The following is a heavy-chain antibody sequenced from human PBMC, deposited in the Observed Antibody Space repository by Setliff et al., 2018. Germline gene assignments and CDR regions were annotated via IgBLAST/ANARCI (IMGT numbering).Heavy chain of an antibody. CDR3: ARVFGDTDVPDI. D-gene: IGHD2-21*02. Sequence: SETLSLTCGVYGESFSSNYWTRIRQPPGKGLEWIASIYYDGRTFAHPSFMSRVTISEDTSKNHFSLRMTSVTAADTAMYYFARVFGDTDVPDIWGRGTMVTVSS. CDR1: GESFSSNY. J-gene: IGHJ3*02. V-gene: IGHV4-34*01. CDR2: IYYDGRT.